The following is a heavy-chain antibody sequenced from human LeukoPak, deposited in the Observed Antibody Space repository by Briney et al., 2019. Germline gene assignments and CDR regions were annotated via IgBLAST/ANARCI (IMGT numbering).Heavy chain of an antibody. CDR3: ARSDGYSGYDYEDY. CDR2: INPNSGGT. V-gene: IGHV1-2*02. D-gene: IGHD5-12*01. Sequence: ASVKVSCKASGYTFTGYYMHWVRQAPGHGLEWMGWINPNSGGTNYAQKFQGRVTMTRDTSISTAYMELSGLRSDDTAVYYCARSDGYSGYDYEDYWGQGTLVTVSS. J-gene: IGHJ4*02. CDR1: GYTFTGYY.